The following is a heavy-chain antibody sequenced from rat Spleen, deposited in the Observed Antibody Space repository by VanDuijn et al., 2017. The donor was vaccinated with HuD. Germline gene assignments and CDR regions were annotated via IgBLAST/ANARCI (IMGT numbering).Heavy chain of an antibody. CDR3: SRVDTYGYVLDA. CDR2: IVYDGSST. V-gene: IGHV5-29*01. D-gene: IGHD2-1*01. J-gene: IGHJ4*01. CDR1: GLSFSNYD. Sequence: EVQLVESGGGAVQPGRSMKLSCAASGLSFSNYDMAWVRQAPTKGLEWVATIVYDGSSTYYRKSVKGRFTISRDTAQNTLFLQMNSLRSEDTATYYCSRVDTYGYVLDAWGQGASVTVSS.